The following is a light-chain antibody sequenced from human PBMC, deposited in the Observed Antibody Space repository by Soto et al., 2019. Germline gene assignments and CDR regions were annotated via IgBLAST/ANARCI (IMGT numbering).Light chain of an antibody. CDR3: NSYAGSCTCV. CDR1: SSDVGGYNF. Sequence: QSVLTQPASVSGSPGQSITISCTGTSSDVGGYNFVSWYQQHPGKAPKLMLYNVNDRPSGISHRFSGSRSGNTASLTISGLQAEDEADYYCNSYAGSCTCVFGGGTKLTVL. J-gene: IGLJ2*01. V-gene: IGLV2-14*03. CDR2: NVN.